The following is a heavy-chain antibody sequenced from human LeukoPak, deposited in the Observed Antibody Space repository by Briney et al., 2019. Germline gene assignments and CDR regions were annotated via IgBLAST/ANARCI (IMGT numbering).Heavy chain of an antibody. CDR3: ARDLRPYSGYDNLAFDI. CDR1: GFTFSSYW. Sequence: GGSLRLSCAASGFTFSSYWMHWVRQAPGKGLEWVSAISGSGGSTYYADSVKGRFTISRDNSKNSLYLQMNSLRAEDTAVYHCARDLRPYSGYDNLAFDIWGQGTMVTVSS. J-gene: IGHJ3*02. V-gene: IGHV3-23*01. CDR2: ISGSGGST. D-gene: IGHD5-12*01.